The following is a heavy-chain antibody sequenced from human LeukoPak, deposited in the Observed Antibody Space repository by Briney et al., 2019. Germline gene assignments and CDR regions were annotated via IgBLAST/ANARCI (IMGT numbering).Heavy chain of an antibody. D-gene: IGHD6-13*01. CDR2: IYTSGST. J-gene: IGHJ4*02. V-gene: IGHV4-61*02. Sequence: SQTLSLTCAVSGGSISSGGYYWSWIRQPAGKGLEWIGRIYTSGSTNYNPSLKSRVTMSVDTSKNQFSLKLSSVTAADTAVYYCARGKAAVDYWGQGTLVTVSS. CDR1: GGSISSGGYY. CDR3: ARGKAAVDY.